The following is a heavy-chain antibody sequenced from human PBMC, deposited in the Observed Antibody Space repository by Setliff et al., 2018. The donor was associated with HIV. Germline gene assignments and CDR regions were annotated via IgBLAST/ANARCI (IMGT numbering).Heavy chain of an antibody. CDR2: FYFGRTT. J-gene: IGHJ3*01. CDR1: GGSVYTASYY. Sequence: SETLSLTCTVSGGSVYTASYYWAWVRQPPGKGLEWIGTFYFGRTTYYNPSLESRVTLSVDTAKNQLSLKVTSVTAADTAIYYCARDGLRHHLETLSGAFDVWGQGTMVTVSS. V-gene: IGHV4-39*02. CDR3: ARDGLRHHLETLSGAFDV. D-gene: IGHD3-10*01.